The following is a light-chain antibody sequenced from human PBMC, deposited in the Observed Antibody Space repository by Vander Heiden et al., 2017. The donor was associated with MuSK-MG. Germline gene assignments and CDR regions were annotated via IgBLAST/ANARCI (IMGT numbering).Light chain of an antibody. J-gene: IGKJ2*01. CDR2: EAS. Sequence: EIVMTQSPATLSVSPGERATLSCRASQSVSSNLAWFQQKPGQAPRLLIYEASARATGISARVSGGGSGTKFTLTINSLQPEDSAVYYCQQYNDWSPYTFGQGTNLEIK. CDR3: QQYNDWSPYT. V-gene: IGKV3-15*01. CDR1: QSVSSN.